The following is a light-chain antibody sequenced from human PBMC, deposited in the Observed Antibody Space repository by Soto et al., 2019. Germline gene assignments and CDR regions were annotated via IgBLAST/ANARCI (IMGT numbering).Light chain of an antibody. CDR3: QQTHTTPRLS. Sequence: DIQMTQSPSSLSASVGDRVIITCRASQSIKNHLNWYQQKPGKAPKLLMFAASNLQIGVPSRFSGSGSGTEFILTINGLQPEDFATYYCQQTHTTPRLSFGGGTKVEIK. J-gene: IGKJ4*01. CDR1: QSIKNH. CDR2: AAS. V-gene: IGKV1-39*01.